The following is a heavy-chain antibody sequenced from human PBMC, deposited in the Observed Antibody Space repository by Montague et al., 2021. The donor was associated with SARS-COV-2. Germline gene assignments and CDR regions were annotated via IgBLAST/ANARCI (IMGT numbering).Heavy chain of an antibody. CDR2: INHRGST. J-gene: IGHJ4*02. CDR1: GGSFSGYY. V-gene: IGHV4-34*01. CDR3: ARGLITGNDFDY. Sequence: SETLSLTCAVYGGSFSGYYWSWIRQPPGKGLEWIGEINHRGSTNYNPSLKSRVTISVDTSKNQFSLKLSSVTAADTAVYYCARGLITGNDFDYWGQGTLVTVSS. D-gene: IGHD1-20*01.